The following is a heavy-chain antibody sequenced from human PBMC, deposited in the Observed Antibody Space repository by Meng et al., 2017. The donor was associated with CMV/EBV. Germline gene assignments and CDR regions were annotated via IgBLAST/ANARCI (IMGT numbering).Heavy chain of an antibody. V-gene: IGHV3-30-3*01. CDR1: GFTFSSYA. CDR2: ISYDGSNK. Sequence: QVEMWESGGGVVQSGRSLELSCAASGFTFSSYAMHWVRQAPGKGLERVAVISYDGSNKYYADSVKGRFTISRDNSKNTLYLQMNSLRAEDTAVYYCARGDYFDYWGQGTLVTVSS. CDR3: ARGDYFDY. J-gene: IGHJ4*02.